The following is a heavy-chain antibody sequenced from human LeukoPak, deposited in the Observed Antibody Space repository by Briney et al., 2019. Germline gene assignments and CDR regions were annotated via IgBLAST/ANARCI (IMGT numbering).Heavy chain of an antibody. D-gene: IGHD3-10*01. CDR3: ARFRVRGVITYYYGMDV. V-gene: IGHV4-59*08. CDR1: GGSTSSYY. J-gene: IGHJ6*02. Sequence: SETLSLTCTVSGGSTSSYYWSWIRQPPGKGLEWIGYIYYSGSTNYNPSLKSRVTISVDTPKNQFSLKLSSVTAADTAVYYCARFRVRGVITYYYGMDVWGQGTTVTVSS. CDR2: IYYSGST.